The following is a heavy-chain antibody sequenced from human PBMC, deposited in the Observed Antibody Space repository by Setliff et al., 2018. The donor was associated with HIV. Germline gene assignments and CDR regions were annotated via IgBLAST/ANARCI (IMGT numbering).Heavy chain of an antibody. D-gene: IGHD7-27*01. CDR1: GFTFSSYS. Sequence: PGGSLRLYCAASGFTFSSYSMNWVRQAPGKGLEWVSSVSSSSRYVYHADSVQGRFTISRDNAKTSLYLQMTSLRAEDTAVYYCARSGDGDYYYYMDVWGKGTTVTVSS. V-gene: IGHV3-21*01. CDR3: ARSGDGDYYYYMDV. CDR2: VSSSSRYV. J-gene: IGHJ6*03.